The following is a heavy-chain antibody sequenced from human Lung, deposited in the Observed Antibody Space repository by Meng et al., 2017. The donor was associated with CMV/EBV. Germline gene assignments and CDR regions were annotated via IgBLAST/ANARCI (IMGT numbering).Heavy chain of an antibody. V-gene: IGHV4-4*02. CDR3: LRRSGGSV. J-gene: IGHJ1*01. Sequence: VQWRDPGPALVQPSATLSLPCAVSGDSITNHNWWAWVRQPPGKGLEWIGEIPHRGSSAYNPSLKSRVSMSIDKSKNQFSLKLTSVTAADTAVYHCLRRSGGSVWGQGTLVTVSS. D-gene: IGHD3-10*01. CDR2: IPHRGSS. CDR1: GDSITNHNW.